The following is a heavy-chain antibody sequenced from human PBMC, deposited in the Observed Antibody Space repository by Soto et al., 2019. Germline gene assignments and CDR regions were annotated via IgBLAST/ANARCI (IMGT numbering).Heavy chain of an antibody. D-gene: IGHD3-22*01. CDR2: ISGSGGST. CDR3: AKSYSDSSGYYHFFDY. CDR1: GFTFSSYA. V-gene: IGHV3-23*01. Sequence: PGGSLRLSCAASGFTFSSYAMSWVRQAPGKGLEWVSAISGSGGSTYYADSVKGRFTISRDNSKNTLYLQMNSLRAEDTAVYYCAKSYSDSSGYYHFFDYWGQGTLVTVSS. J-gene: IGHJ4*02.